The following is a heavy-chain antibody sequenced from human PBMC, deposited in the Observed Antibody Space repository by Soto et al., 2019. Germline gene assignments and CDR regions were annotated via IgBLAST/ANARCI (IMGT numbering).Heavy chain of an antibody. Sequence: QLQLQESGPGLVKPSETLSLTCTVSGVSISDTSYYWGWIRQPPGKELEWIGTIYFNGNTFYNPSLKSRLTISEDTSSNQFSLRLTSVTAADTAVYYCARQGSYWGQGTLVAVSS. J-gene: IGHJ4*02. CDR1: GVSISDTSYY. V-gene: IGHV4-39*01. CDR2: IYFNGNT. CDR3: ARQGSY.